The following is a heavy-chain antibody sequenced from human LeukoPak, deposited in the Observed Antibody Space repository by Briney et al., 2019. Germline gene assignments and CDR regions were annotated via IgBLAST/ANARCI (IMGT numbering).Heavy chain of an antibody. CDR3: AKDSRNYFSPDY. CDR1: GFIFSSYG. J-gene: IGHJ4*02. CDR2: IRYDGSNK. Sequence: GGSLRLSCAASGFIFSSYGMHWVRQAPGTGLELVAFIRYDGSNKYYGDSVKGRFTISRDNSKNTLYLQMNSLRAEDTAVYYCAKDSRNYFSPDYWGQGTLVTVSS. D-gene: IGHD1-7*01. V-gene: IGHV3-30*02.